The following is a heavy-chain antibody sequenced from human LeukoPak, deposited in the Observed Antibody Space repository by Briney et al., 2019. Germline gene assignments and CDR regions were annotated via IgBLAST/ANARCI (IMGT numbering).Heavy chain of an antibody. CDR3: ARAVSYYYGMDV. CDR2: ISSSGSTI. CDR1: GFTFSDYY. J-gene: IGHJ6*02. Sequence: GGCLRLSCAASGFTFSDYYMSWIRQAPGKGLEWGSYISSSGSTIYYADSVKGRFTISRDNAKNSLYLQMNSLRAEDTAVYYCARAVSYYYGMDVWGQGTTVTVSS. V-gene: IGHV3-11*01.